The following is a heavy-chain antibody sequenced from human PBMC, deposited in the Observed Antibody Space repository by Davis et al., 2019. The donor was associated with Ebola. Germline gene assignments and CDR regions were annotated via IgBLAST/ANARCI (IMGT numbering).Heavy chain of an antibody. J-gene: IGHJ4*02. Sequence: GESLKISCAASGFTFSDYYMSWIRQAPGKGLEWVSYISSSGSTIYYADSVKGRFTISRDNAKNSLYLQMNSLRAEDTAVYYCTRASIAAAYWGQGTLVTVSS. CDR2: ISSSGSTI. D-gene: IGHD6-13*01. CDR3: TRASIAAAY. CDR1: GFTFSDYY. V-gene: IGHV3-11*04.